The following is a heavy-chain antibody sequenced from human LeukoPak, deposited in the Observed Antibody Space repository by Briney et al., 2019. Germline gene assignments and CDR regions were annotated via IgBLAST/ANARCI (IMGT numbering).Heavy chain of an antibody. J-gene: IGHJ4*02. V-gene: IGHV3-30*18. Sequence: PGGSLRLSCAASGFTFSSYGMHWVRQAPGKGLEWVAGISYDGRSKEYVDSVKGRFTISRDNFKNTLYLQMNSLKAEDTAVYYCAKDRGYSHGFDYWGQGTLVTVSS. D-gene: IGHD5-18*01. CDR2: ISYDGRSK. CDR1: GFTFSSYG. CDR3: AKDRGYSHGFDY.